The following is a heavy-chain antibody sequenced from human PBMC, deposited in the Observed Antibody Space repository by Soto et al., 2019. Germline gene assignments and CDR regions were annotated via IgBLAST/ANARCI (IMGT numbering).Heavy chain of an antibody. Sequence: SETLSLTCAVYGGSFSGYYWSWIRQPPGKGLEWIGEINHSGSTNYNPSLKSRVTISVDTSKNQFSLKLSSVTAADTAVYYCARGSLDSSSFFDYWGQGTLVTVS. D-gene: IGHD6-6*01. CDR2: INHSGST. V-gene: IGHV4-34*01. CDR1: GGSFSGYY. J-gene: IGHJ4*02. CDR3: ARGSLDSSSFFDY.